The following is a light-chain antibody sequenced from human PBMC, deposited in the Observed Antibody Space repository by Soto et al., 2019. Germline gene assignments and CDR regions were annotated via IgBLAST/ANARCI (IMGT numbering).Light chain of an antibody. CDR3: SSFAGGNLYV. CDR2: EVS. J-gene: IGLJ1*01. CDR1: SGDVGGYNH. V-gene: IGLV2-8*01. Sequence: QSALTQPPSASGSPGQSVTISCNGTSGDVGGYNHVSWYQQHPGKVPKFMIYEVSKRPSGVPDRFSGSKSGNTASLTVSGLQAEDEAGYYCSSFAGGNLYVFGTGTKLTVL.